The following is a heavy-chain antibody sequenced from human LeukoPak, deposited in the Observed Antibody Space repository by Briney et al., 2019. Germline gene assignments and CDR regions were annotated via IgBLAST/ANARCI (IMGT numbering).Heavy chain of an antibody. CDR3: ARGPIVVVPAAMRGDHFDY. D-gene: IGHD2-2*01. J-gene: IGHJ4*02. CDR1: GGSFSGYF. CDR2: IIHSGST. V-gene: IGHV4-34*01. Sequence: PSETLSLTCAVYGGSFSGYFWSWIRQPPGKGLEWIGEIIHSGSTNYNPSLKSRVTISVDTSKNQFSLKLSSVTAADTAVYYCARGPIVVVPAAMRGDHFDYWGQGTLVTVSS.